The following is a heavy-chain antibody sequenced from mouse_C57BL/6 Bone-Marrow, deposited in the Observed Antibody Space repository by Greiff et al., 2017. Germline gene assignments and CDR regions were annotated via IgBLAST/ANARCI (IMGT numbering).Heavy chain of an antibody. CDR2: FDPENGDT. Sequence: VKLQQSGAELVRPGASVKLSCTASGFNIKDDYMHWVKQRPDQGLEGIGWFDPENGDTEYASKFQGKATITADTSSNTAYLQLSSLTSEDTAVYYCTTSRSTMVTTRAYWGQGTLVTVSA. D-gene: IGHD2-2*01. V-gene: IGHV14-4*01. CDR1: GFNIKDDY. CDR3: TTSRSTMVTTRAY. J-gene: IGHJ3*01.